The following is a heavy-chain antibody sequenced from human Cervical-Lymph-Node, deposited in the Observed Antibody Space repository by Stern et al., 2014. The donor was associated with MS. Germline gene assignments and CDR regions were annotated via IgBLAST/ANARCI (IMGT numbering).Heavy chain of an antibody. Sequence: QVQLVESGAEVKKPGASVKVTCKTSENTFTGYYIHWVRQAPGQGLEWMEWINPNSGATNYAQRFQDRVSLTSDTSISLPYMELDRLTSGDTAVYYCARISLGSGIDYWGQGSLVTVSS. J-gene: IGHJ4*02. CDR3: ARISLGSGIDY. V-gene: IGHV1-2*02. D-gene: IGHD1-26*01. CDR2: INPNSGAT. CDR1: ENTFTGYY.